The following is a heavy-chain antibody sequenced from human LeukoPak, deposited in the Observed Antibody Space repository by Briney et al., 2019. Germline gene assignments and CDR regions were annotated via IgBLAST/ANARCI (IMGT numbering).Heavy chain of an antibody. CDR1: GFTISDYN. CDR3: ARGPYGDHITEGFDQ. V-gene: IGHV3-53*01. CDR2: VNSGTGGST. J-gene: IGHJ4*02. D-gene: IGHD4-17*01. Sequence: PGGSLRLSCAASGFTISDYNMNWVRQAPGKGLEWVSVVNSGTGGSTYYAEYVKGRFTISTDSSTNTLFLQMVRLSAEDTAVYDCARGPYGDHITEGFDQWGQGTLVTVSS.